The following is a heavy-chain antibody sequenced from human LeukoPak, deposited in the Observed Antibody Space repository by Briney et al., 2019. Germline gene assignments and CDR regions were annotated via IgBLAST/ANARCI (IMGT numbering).Heavy chain of an antibody. Sequence: GGSLRLSCAASGFTFSSYSMNWVRQAPEKELEWVSYISSSSSTIYYADSVKGRFTISRDNAKNSLYLQMNSLRAEDTAVYYCARDRNYYDSSGYFDYWGQGTLVTVSS. CDR1: GFTFSSYS. V-gene: IGHV3-48*01. D-gene: IGHD3-22*01. J-gene: IGHJ4*02. CDR2: ISSSSSTI. CDR3: ARDRNYYDSSGYFDY.